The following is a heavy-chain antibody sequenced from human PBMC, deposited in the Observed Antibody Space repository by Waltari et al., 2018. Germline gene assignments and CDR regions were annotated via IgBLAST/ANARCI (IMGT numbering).Heavy chain of an antibody. Sequence: QVQLVQSGAEVKKPGSSVKVSCKASVATFSSYVITWVRQAPGQGLEWMGGIIPFLGTTNYAQKFQGRVTISTDVSTTTAYIDLSRLRSDDTAVYYCARGWWEVGPFDYWGQGTLVTVSS. D-gene: IGHD2-8*02. V-gene: IGHV1-69*05. J-gene: IGHJ4*02. CDR1: VATFSSYV. CDR3: ARGWWEVGPFDY. CDR2: IIPFLGTT.